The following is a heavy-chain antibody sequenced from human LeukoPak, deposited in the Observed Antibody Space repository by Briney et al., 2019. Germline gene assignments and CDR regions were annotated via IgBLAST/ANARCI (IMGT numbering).Heavy chain of an antibody. CDR3: ATLAKGY. J-gene: IGHJ4*02. CDR2: IWYDGSNK. Sequence: DPGRSLRLSCAASGFTFSSYGMHWVRQAPGKGLEWVAVIWYDGSNKYYADSVKGRFTISRDNSKNTLYLQMNSLRAEDTAVYYRATLAKGYRGQGTLVTVSS. CDR1: GFTFSSYG. D-gene: IGHD3-3*02. V-gene: IGHV3-33*01.